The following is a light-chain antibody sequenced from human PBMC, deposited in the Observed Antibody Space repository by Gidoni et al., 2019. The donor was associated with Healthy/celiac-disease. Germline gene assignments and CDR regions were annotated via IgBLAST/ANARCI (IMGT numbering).Light chain of an antibody. CDR3: NSRDSSGNHLV. Sequence: SSALTPAPAVSVALGQTVRITCQGDSLRSYYSSWYQQKPGQAPVLVIYGKNNRPSGIPDRFSGSSSGNTASLTITGAQAEDEADYYCNSRDSSGNHLVFGGGTKLTVL. CDR1: SLRSYY. V-gene: IGLV3-19*01. J-gene: IGLJ2*01. CDR2: GKN.